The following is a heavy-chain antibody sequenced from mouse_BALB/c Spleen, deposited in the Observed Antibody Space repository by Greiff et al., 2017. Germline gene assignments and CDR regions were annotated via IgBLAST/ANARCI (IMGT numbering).Heavy chain of an antibody. D-gene: IGHD1-1*01. CDR1: GYTFTSYW. CDR2: INPSTGYT. V-gene: IGHV1-7*01. CDR3: ARRTTVVVFDY. J-gene: IGHJ2*01. Sequence: QVHVKQSGAELAKPGASVKMSCKASGYTFTSYWMHWVKQRPGQGLEWIGYINPSTGYTEYNQKFKDKATLTADKSSSTAYMQLSSLTSEDSAVYYCARRTTVVVFDYWGQGTTLTVSS.